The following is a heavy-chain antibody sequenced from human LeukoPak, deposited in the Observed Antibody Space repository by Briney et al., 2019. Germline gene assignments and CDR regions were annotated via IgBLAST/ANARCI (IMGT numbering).Heavy chain of an antibody. CDR2: INPNSGGT. V-gene: IGHV1-2*06. J-gene: IGHJ4*02. CDR1: GYTFTGYY. D-gene: IGHD6-13*01. Sequence: AASVKVSCKASGYTFTGYYMHWVRQAPGQGLEWMGRINPNSGGTNYAQKFQGRVTMPRDTSISTAYMELSGLRSDDTAVYYCARETGIAAAEGFDYWGQGTLVTVSP. CDR3: ARETGIAAAEGFDY.